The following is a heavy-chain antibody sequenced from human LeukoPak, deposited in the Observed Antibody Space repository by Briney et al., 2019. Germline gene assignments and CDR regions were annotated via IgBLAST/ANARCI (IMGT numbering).Heavy chain of an antibody. Sequence: SVKVSCKASGGTFSSYAISWVRQAPGQGLEWRGGIIPIFGTANYAQKFQGRVTITADESTSTAYMELSSLRSEDTAVYYCARTPGSLYYMDVWGKGTTVTISS. CDR2: IIPIFGTA. CDR1: GGTFSSYA. D-gene: IGHD3-10*01. J-gene: IGHJ6*03. V-gene: IGHV1-69*13. CDR3: ARTPGSLYYMDV.